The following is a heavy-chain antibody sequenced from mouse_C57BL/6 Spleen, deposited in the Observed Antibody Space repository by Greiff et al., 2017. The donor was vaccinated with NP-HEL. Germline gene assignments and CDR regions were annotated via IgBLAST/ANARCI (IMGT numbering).Heavy chain of an antibody. D-gene: IGHD3-2*02. CDR3: ARPLRLYAMDY. CDR1: GFTFSDYG. J-gene: IGHJ4*01. V-gene: IGHV5-17*01. CDR2: ISSGSSTI. Sequence: EVQVVESGGGLVKPGGSLKLSCAASGFTFSDYGMHWVRQAPETGLEWVAYISSGSSTIYYADTVKGRFTISRDNAKNTLFLQMTSLRSEDTAMYYCARPLRLYAMDYWGQGTSVTVSS.